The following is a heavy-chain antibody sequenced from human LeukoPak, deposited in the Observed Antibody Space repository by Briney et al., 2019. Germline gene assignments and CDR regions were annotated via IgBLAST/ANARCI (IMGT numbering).Heavy chain of an antibody. CDR3: ARDRSRYCSGTNCYRGLVDP. CDR1: GYTFNTYG. Sequence: ASVKVSCKASGYTFNTYGISWVRQAPGQGLEWMGWISVYNGDTKYAQNLQGRVTMTTDTSTSTAYMELRSLRSDDTAVYYCARDRSRYCSGTNCYRGLVDPWGQGTLVTVSS. D-gene: IGHD2-2*01. CDR2: ISVYNGDT. V-gene: IGHV1-18*01. J-gene: IGHJ5*02.